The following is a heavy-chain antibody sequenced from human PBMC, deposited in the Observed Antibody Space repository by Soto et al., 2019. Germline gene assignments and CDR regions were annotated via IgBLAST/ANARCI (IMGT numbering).Heavy chain of an antibody. D-gene: IGHD1-1*01. Sequence: GGSLRLSCAASGFNFSSYSMNWVRQAPGKGLEWVSYISSSSSTIYYADSVKGRFTISRDNAKNSLYLQMNSLRAEDTAVYYCARAVMEQYYYMDVWGKGTTVTVSS. J-gene: IGHJ6*03. CDR2: ISSSSSTI. V-gene: IGHV3-48*01. CDR1: GFNFSSYS. CDR3: ARAVMEQYYYMDV.